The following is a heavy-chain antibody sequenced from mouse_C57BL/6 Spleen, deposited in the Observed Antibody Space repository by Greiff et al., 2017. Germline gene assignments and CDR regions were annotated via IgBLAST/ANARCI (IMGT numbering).Heavy chain of an antibody. V-gene: IGHV1-77*01. J-gene: IGHJ2*01. Sequence: QVQLQQSGAELVKPGASVKISCKASGYTFTDYYINWVKQRPGQGLEWIGKIGPGSGSTYYNEKFKGKATLTADKSTRPTYMQLSSLTSEGSAVYVSARERLTPDFDYWGQGTTLTVSS. CDR1: GYTFTDYY. CDR3: ARERLTPDFDY. D-gene: IGHD1-1*01. CDR2: IGPGSGST.